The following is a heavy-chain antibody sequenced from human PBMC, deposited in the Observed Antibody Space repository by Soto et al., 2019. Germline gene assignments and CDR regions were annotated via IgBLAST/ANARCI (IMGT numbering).Heavy chain of an antibody. J-gene: IGHJ6*02. Sequence: GASVKVSCKASGYTFTSYYMHWVRQAPGQGLEWMGIINPSGGSTSYAQEFQGRVTMTRDTSTSTVYMELSSLRSEDTAVYYCARDTHDSSSFVSLDYYYYGMDVWGQGTTVTVSS. CDR1: GYTFTSYY. V-gene: IGHV1-46*01. CDR3: ARDTHDSSSFVSLDYYYYGMDV. CDR2: INPSGGST. D-gene: IGHD6-6*01.